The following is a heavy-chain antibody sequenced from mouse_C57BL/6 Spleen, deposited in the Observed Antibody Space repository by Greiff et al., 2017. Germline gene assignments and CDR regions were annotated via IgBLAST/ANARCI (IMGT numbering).Heavy chain of an antibody. D-gene: IGHD1-1*01. CDR2: ISDGGSYT. Sequence: EVQVVESGGGLVKPGGSLKLSCAASGFTFSSYAMSWVRQTPEQRLEWVATISDGGSYTYYPDNVKGRSTISRDNAKNNMYLQMNHLKSEDTAMYYCAREYYGSSLDYALGYWGKGTSDTVSS. CDR3: AREYYGSSLDYALGY. CDR1: GFTFSSYA. V-gene: IGHV5-4*01. J-gene: IGHJ4*01.